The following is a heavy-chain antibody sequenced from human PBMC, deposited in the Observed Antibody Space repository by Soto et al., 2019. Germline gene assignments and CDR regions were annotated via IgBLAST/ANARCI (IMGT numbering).Heavy chain of an antibody. CDR2: ISSDGAST. J-gene: IGHJ4*02. Sequence: LQSGGGLVQPGGSLRLSCAASGFPLSRFTMSGVRQAPGKGLEWVSGISSDGASTYYTDSVDGRFTMSRDTSKNTVYLQMNSLRAEDTATYSCAKGGVSYSDSIGYYPFDSWGQGVLVTVSS. CDR3: AKGGVSYSDSIGYYPFDS. D-gene: IGHD3-22*01. CDR1: GFPLSRFT. V-gene: IGHV3-23*01.